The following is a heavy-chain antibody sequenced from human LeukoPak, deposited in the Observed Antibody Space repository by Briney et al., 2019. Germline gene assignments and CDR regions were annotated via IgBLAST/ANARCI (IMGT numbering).Heavy chain of an antibody. Sequence: GRSLRLSCAASGFTFSSYGMHWVRQAPGKWLEWVAVISYDGNNKYHADSVKGRFTVSRDNSKNTLYLQMSSLRAEDTAVYYCAKDTDIAAAGYYFEYXGQGTLVTVSS. CDR3: AKDTDIAAAGYYFEY. V-gene: IGHV3-30*18. CDR1: GFTFSSYG. D-gene: IGHD6-13*01. CDR2: ISYDGNNK. J-gene: IGHJ4*02.